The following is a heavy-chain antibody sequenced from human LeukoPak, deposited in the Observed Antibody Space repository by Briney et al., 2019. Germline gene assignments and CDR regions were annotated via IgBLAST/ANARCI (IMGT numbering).Heavy chain of an antibody. D-gene: IGHD3-22*01. V-gene: IGHV1-18*01. CDR2: XSAYXGNT. J-gene: IGHJ4*02. Sequence: MGXXSAYXGNTNYAQKLQGRVTMTTDTSTSTAYMELRSLRSDDTAVYYCASVGYYYDSSGYGYLGHFDYWGQGTLVTVSS. CDR3: ASVGYYYDSSGYGYLGHFDY.